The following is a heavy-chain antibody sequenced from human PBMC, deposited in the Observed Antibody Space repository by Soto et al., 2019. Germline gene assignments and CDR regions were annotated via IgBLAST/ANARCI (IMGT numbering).Heavy chain of an antibody. CDR2: IYYSGST. CDR1: GGSITSSY. V-gene: IGHV4-59*01. J-gene: IGHJ4*02. D-gene: IGHD3-9*01. CDR3: ARGLRYFDG. Sequence: QVQLQESGPGLVKPSETLSLTCTVSGGSITSSYWSWIRQPPGKGLEWIGYIYYSGSTNYNPSLKSRVTISVDTSKNQFSLNLSSVTAGDTAVYFCARGLRYFDGWGQGTLVTVSS.